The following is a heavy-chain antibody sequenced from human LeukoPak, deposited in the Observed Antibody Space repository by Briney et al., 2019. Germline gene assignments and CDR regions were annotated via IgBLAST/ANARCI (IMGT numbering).Heavy chain of an antibody. Sequence: GGSLKLSCAASGFTFSGSAMHWVRQASGKGLEWVGRIRSKANSYATAYAASVKGRFTISRDDSKNTAHLQMNSLKTEDTAVYYCTRHFHGGGDIWGQGTMVTVSS. J-gene: IGHJ3*02. CDR2: IRSKANSYAT. CDR3: TRHFHGGGDI. D-gene: IGHD3-16*01. V-gene: IGHV3-73*01. CDR1: GFTFSGSA.